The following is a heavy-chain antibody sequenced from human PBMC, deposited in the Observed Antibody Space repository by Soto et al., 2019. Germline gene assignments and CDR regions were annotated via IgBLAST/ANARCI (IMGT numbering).Heavy chain of an antibody. CDR3: ARGYCSGGSCYLGAFDI. J-gene: IGHJ3*02. V-gene: IGHV3-9*01. Sequence: PGGSMRLSCAASRSPFDDSAMHWVRPPTGKGLEWASGISWNSGSIGYADSVKGRFTISRDNAKNSLYLQMNSLRAEDTAVYYCARGYCSGGSCYLGAFDIWGQGTMVT. CDR2: ISWNSGSI. D-gene: IGHD2-15*01. CDR1: RSPFDDSA.